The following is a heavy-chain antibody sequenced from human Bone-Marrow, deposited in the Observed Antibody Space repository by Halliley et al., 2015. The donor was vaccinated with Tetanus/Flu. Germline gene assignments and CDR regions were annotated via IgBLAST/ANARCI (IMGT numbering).Heavy chain of an antibody. CDR1: GGSINSGDYY. CDR2: IHYSGTT. V-gene: IGHV4-31*03. CDR3: ARDPLGGGSRYFLGFGC. J-gene: IGHJ4*02. Sequence: TLSLTCTVSGGSINSGDYYWNWIRQRPGKGLEWIGYIHYSGTTHYNSSLKSRLTISIHTSKKQLSLKLSSVTAADTAIYYCARDPLGGGSRYFLGFGCGGQGTLVAVSS. D-gene: IGHD2-15*01.